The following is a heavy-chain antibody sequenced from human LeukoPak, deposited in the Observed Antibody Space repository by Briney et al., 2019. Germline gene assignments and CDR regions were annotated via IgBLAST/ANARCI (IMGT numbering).Heavy chain of an antibody. CDR1: GGTLSSYA. J-gene: IGHJ4*02. CDR2: IIPIFGTA. V-gene: IGHV1-69*13. D-gene: IGHD1-1*01. CDR3: ARGVPRTTYYFDY. Sequence: SVKVSCKASGGTLSSYAISWVRQAPGQGLEWMGGIIPIFGTANYAQKFQGRVTITADESTSTAYMELSSLRSEDTAVYYCARGVPRTTYYFDYWGQGTLVTVSS.